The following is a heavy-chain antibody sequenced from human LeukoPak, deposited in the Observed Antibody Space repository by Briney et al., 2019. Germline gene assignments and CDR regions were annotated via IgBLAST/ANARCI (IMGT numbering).Heavy chain of an antibody. J-gene: IGHJ4*02. V-gene: IGHV4-4*02. D-gene: IGHD3-3*01. CDR2: IYHSGST. Sequence: NPSETLSLTCAVSGGSISSSNWWSWVRQPPGKGLEWIGEIYHSGSTNYNPSLKSRVTISVDKSKNQFSLKLSSVTAADTALYYCASVYYDFWSGYYFDYWGQGTLVTVSS. CDR3: ASVYYDFWSGYYFDY. CDR1: GGSISSSNW.